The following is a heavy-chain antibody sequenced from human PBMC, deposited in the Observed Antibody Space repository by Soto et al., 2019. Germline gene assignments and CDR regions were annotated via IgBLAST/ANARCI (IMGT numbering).Heavy chain of an antibody. CDR3: ARGGAVGELFDY. CDR1: GASIGSYY. Sequence: QVQLQESGPRLVKPSETLSLTCTVSGASIGSYYWSWIRQPPGKGLEWIAYISYSRSTNYNPSLKSRVTISVDTSKNQFSLRVTSVTAADTAVYYCARGGAVGELFDYWGQGTLVTVSS. D-gene: IGHD1-26*01. CDR2: ISYSRST. J-gene: IGHJ4*02. V-gene: IGHV4-59*12.